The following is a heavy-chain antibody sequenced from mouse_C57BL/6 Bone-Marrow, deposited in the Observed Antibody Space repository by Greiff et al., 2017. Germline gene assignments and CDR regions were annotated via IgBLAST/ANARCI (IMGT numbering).Heavy chain of an antibody. CDR2: IYPGDGDT. D-gene: IGHD1-1*01. Sequence: QVQLQQSGPELVKPGASVKISCKASGYAFSSSWMNWVKQRPGKGLEWIGRIYPGDGDTNYNGKFKGKATLTADKSSSTAYMQLSSLTSEDSAVYFCAREANYYYGRSVDYWGQGTTLTVSS. J-gene: IGHJ2*01. CDR1: GYAFSSSW. V-gene: IGHV1-82*01. CDR3: AREANYYYGRSVDY.